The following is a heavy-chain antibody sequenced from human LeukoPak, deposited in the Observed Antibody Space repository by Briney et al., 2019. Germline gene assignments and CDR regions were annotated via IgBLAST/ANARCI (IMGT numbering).Heavy chain of an antibody. D-gene: IGHD1/OR15-1a*01. CDR3: ARDHNNGDYSDY. CDR2: ISAYNGNT. V-gene: IGHV1-18*01. CDR1: GYTFTSYG. Sequence: ASVKVSCKATGYTFTSYGISWVRQAPGQGLEWMGWISAYNGNTNYAQKLQGRVTMTTDTSTSTAYMELRSLRSDDTAVYYCARDHNNGDYSDYWGQGTLVTVSS. J-gene: IGHJ4*02.